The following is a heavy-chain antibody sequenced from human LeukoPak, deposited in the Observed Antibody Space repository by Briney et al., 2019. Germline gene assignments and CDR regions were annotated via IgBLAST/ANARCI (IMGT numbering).Heavy chain of an antibody. CDR1: GFTFSSDG. J-gene: IGHJ4*02. V-gene: IGHV3-30*18. D-gene: IGHD2-15*01. CDR2: MSYDGSNK. CDR3: AKGFYADDYSKDYYFDY. Sequence: PGGSLRLSCVASGFTFSSDGMHWVRQAPGKGLEWVAGMSYDGSNKYYADSVKGRFTISRDNSKTALYLQMNSLRAEETAVYYCAKGFYADDYSKDYYFDYWGQGTLVTVSS.